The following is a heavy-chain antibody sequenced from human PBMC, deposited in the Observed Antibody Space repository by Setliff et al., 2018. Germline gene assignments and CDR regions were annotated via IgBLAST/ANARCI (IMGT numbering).Heavy chain of an antibody. CDR1: GLTLINNG. CDR2: IWHDGTNK. V-gene: IGHV3-33*03. CDR3: AKRGHYSSSDGLSFDF. D-gene: IGHD6-6*01. J-gene: IGHJ4*02. Sequence: GGSLRLSCAASGLTLINNGFHWVRQAPGKGLEWVAIIWHDGTNKYYADSVKGRFTISRDRSKNTVYLQMNRLRAEDTAVYYCAKRGHYSSSDGLSFDFWGQGTQVTVSS.